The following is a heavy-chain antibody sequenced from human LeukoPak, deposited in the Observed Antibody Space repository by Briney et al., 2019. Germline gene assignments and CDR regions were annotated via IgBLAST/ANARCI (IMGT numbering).Heavy chain of an antibody. D-gene: IGHD3-10*01. J-gene: IGHJ5*02. CDR1: RYTLTGYY. Sequence: ASVTVSCKASRYTLTGYYMHGVRQAPGQGLDWMGRTNPNSGGTNYAQKFQGRVTTTRHTSISTAYMELRSLTSEDTAVYYCVRDGEGVAISVNYWFAPWGQGTLVTVSS. V-gene: IGHV1-2*06. CDR2: TNPNSGGT. CDR3: VRDGEGVAISVNYWFAP.